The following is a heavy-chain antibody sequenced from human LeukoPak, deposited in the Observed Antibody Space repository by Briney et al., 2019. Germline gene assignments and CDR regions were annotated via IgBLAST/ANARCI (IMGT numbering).Heavy chain of an antibody. J-gene: IGHJ4*02. D-gene: IGHD5-12*01. CDR3: ARALEMATSAFDY. CDR1: GYTFTSYY. Sequence: AASVKVSCKASGYTFTSYYMHWVRQAPGQGLKWMGIINPSGGSTSYAQKFQGRVTMTRDTSTSTVYMELSSLRSEDTAVYYCARALEMATSAFDYWGQGTLVTVS. V-gene: IGHV1-46*01. CDR2: INPSGGST.